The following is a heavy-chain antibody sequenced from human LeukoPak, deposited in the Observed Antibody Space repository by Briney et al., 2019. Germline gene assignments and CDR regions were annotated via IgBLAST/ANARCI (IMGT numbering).Heavy chain of an antibody. CDR3: ASAAPSDLRAYYDFWSGYSRAGWFDP. D-gene: IGHD3-3*01. CDR2: IYHSGST. Sequence: SETLSLTCTVSGGSISSGGYYWSWIRQPPGKGLEWFGYIYHSGSTYYNPSLKSRVTISVDRSKNQFSLKLSSVTAADTAVYYCASAAPSDLRAYYDFWSGYSRAGWFDPWGQGTLVTVSS. V-gene: IGHV4-30-2*01. J-gene: IGHJ5*02. CDR1: GGSISSGGYY.